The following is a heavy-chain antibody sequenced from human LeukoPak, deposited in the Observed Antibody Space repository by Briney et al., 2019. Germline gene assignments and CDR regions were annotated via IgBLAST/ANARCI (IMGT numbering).Heavy chain of an antibody. D-gene: IGHD6-19*01. J-gene: IGHJ4*02. CDR2: IYYSGST. V-gene: IGHV4-59*01. CDR3: ARQGRAGTTFDY. Sequence: SETLSLTCTVSGASISGYYWTWIRQPPGKGLEWIGYIYYSGSTNYNPSLKSRVSISVDTSKKQFSLKLSSVTAADTAVYYCARQGRAGTTFDYWGQGTLVTVSS. CDR1: GASISGYY.